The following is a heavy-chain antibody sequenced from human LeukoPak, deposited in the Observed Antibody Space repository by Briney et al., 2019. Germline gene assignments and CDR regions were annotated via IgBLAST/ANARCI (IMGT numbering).Heavy chain of an antibody. Sequence: PGGSLRLSCAASGFTFSSYAMSWVRQAPGKGLEWVSAISGSGGSTYYADSVKGRFTISRDNSKNTLDLQMNSLRAEDTAVYYCAKDESLDLGITMIVVVTLFDYWGQGTLVTVSS. CDR2: ISGSGGST. J-gene: IGHJ4*02. CDR3: AKDESLDLGITMIVVVTLFDY. CDR1: GFTFSSYA. V-gene: IGHV3-23*01. D-gene: IGHD3-22*01.